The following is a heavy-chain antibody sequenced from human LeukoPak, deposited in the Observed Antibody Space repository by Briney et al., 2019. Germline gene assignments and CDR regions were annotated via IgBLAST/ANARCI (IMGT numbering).Heavy chain of an antibody. CDR3: ARLHWGSGGSGSFDY. D-gene: IGHD7-27*01. Sequence: SETLSLTCTVSGXSISSGGDYWSWIRQHPGKGLEWIGYIYYSGSTYYNPSLKSRVTISVDTSKNHFSLKLSSVTAADTAVFYCARLHWGSGGSGSFDYWGQGTLVTVSS. V-gene: IGHV4-31*03. CDR2: IYYSGST. CDR1: GXSISSGGDY. J-gene: IGHJ4*02.